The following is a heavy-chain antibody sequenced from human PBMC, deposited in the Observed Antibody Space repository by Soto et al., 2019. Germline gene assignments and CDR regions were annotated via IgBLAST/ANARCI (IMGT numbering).Heavy chain of an antibody. V-gene: IGHV3-30*18. Sequence: QVQLVESGGGVVQPGRSLRLSCAGSGFTFTNYGLHWVRQAPGKGLEWVAFISYDGSNRYYADSVRGRFTISRDNSKNMLYLQRDSLRPEDTAVYYCAKDGAPRYCTRSSCHPAGAYWGQGTLVTVSS. CDR2: ISYDGSNR. CDR3: AKDGAPRYCTRSSCHPAGAY. CDR1: GFTFTNYG. J-gene: IGHJ4*02. D-gene: IGHD2-15*01.